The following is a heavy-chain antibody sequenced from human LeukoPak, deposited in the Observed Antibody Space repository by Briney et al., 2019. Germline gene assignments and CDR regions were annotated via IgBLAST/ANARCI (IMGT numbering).Heavy chain of an antibody. D-gene: IGHD5-18*01. Sequence: ASAPVSCKASGGTFSSYGIIWVRQAPGQGLEWMGGIIPVFGSPSYAQKFQGRVTITADESTTTAYMDLSSLRSEDTAVYYCARGHPATARAFNWFDPWGQGTPVTVSS. CDR3: ARGHPATARAFNWFDP. V-gene: IGHV1-69*13. J-gene: IGHJ5*02. CDR2: IIPVFGSP. CDR1: GGTFSSYG.